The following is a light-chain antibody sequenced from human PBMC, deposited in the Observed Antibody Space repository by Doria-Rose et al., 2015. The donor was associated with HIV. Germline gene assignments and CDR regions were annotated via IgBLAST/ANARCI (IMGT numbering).Light chain of an antibody. CDR3: HQYGTSWT. CDR2: DGS. Sequence: IVLTQSPGTLSSSPGERAALSCRASQSFSSTYLAWYQQQPGQAPSPFIYDGSTRATGIPDRFSASGSGTDFTLTINRLEPEDFALYYCHQYGTSWTFGQGTKVEI. J-gene: IGKJ1*01. CDR1: QSFSSTY. V-gene: IGKV3-20*01.